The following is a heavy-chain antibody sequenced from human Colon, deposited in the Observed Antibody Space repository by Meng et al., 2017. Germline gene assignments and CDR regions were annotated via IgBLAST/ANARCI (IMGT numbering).Heavy chain of an antibody. CDR3: ARDHGYSYGLPLDY. D-gene: IGHD5-18*01. CDR1: GDSVSSNTAA. J-gene: IGHJ4*02. V-gene: IGHV6-1*01. CDR2: TYYRSKWYN. Sequence: QVQLQQSGPGLVKPSQTLSLTCSISGDSVSSNTAAWNWIRQSPSRGLEWLGRTYYRSKWYNEYAVSVKSRMTFNADTSKNQGSLQVNSVTPEDTAVYYCARDHGYSYGLPLDYWGQGILVTVSS.